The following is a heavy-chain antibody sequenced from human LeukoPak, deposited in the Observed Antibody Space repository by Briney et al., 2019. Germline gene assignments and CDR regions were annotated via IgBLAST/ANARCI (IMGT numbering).Heavy chain of an antibody. CDR1: VCTFSSYA. Sequence: GASETVSLKCSVCTFSSYAISCGRQAPRHRREWMGGIIPIFGTANYAQKFQGRVTITADESTSTAYMELSSLRSEDTAVYYCASPITIFGVVMEGDAFDIWGQGTMVTVSS. CDR2: IIPIFGTA. J-gene: IGHJ3*02. V-gene: IGHV1-69*13. D-gene: IGHD3-3*01. CDR3: ASPITIFGVVMEGDAFDI.